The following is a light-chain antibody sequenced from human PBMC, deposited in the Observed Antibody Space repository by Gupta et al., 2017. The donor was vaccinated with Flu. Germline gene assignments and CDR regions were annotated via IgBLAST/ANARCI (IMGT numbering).Light chain of an antibody. V-gene: IGLV7-46*01. CDR1: TGPVTGVHY. J-gene: IGLJ3*02. CDR3: LFSYSGTRV. Sequence: QAVLTQVSPPPVSPRGTATLTCGSSTGPVTGVHYPYWFQQKPAQAPMTVNYNTRNKPSCTPARFSGSLLGGQAVLTLSGAQPEDDDYYYCLFSYSGTRVFGGGTKLTVL. CDR2: NTR.